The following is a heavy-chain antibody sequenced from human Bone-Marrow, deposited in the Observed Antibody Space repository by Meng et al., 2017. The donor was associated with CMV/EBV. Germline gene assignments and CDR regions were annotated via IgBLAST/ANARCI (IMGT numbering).Heavy chain of an antibody. Sequence: GESLKISCAASGFTFSSYWMHWVRQAPGKGLVWVSRINSDGSSTSYADSVTGRFTISRDNAKNTLYLQMNSLRAEDTAVYYCARGVRESSIAARQLGLYFDYWGQGTLVTVSS. V-gene: IGHV3-74*01. CDR2: INSDGSST. CDR3: ARGVRESSIAARQLGLYFDY. J-gene: IGHJ4*02. D-gene: IGHD6-6*01. CDR1: GFTFSSYW.